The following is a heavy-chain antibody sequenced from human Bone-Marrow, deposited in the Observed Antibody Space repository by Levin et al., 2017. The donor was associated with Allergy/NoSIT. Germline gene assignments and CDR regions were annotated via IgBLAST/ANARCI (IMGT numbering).Heavy chain of an antibody. V-gene: IGHV3-30*18. J-gene: IGHJ4*02. D-gene: IGHD6-6*01. Sequence: SLKISCAASGFTFSSYGMHWVRQAPGKGLEWVAVISYDGSNKYYADSVKGRFTISRDNSKNTLYLQMNSLRAEDTAVYYCAKDLSRYSSLSDSAFDYWGQGTLVTVSS. CDR3: AKDLSRYSSLSDSAFDY. CDR2: ISYDGSNK. CDR1: GFTFSSYG.